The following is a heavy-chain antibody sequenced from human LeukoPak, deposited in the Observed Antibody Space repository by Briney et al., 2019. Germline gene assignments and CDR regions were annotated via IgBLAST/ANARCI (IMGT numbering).Heavy chain of an antibody. CDR3: ACSIAARPSVGYYYYYYGMDV. CDR2: INAGNGNT. D-gene: IGHD6-6*01. CDR1: GGTFTSYA. V-gene: IGHV1-3*01. Sequence: GASVKVSCKASGGTFTSYAMHWVRQAPGQRLEWMGWINAGNGNTKYSQKFQDRVTITRDTSASTAYMELSSLRSEDTAVYYCACSIAARPSVGYYYYYYGMDVWGQGTTVTVSS. J-gene: IGHJ6*02.